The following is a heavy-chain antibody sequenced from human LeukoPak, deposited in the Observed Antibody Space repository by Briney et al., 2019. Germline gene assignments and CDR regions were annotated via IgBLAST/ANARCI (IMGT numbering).Heavy chain of an antibody. V-gene: IGHV1-2*02. D-gene: IGHD3-16*01. CDR2: TNPNSDGT. Sequence: ASVKVSCKASGYXFSDHYMHWVRQAPGQGLEWMGWTNPNSDGTKYAEKFQGRVTMTWDTSISTGYMEVSRLRYDDTAVYYCARTMAGVWGSYDYWGQGTLVSVSS. J-gene: IGHJ4*02. CDR1: GYXFSDHY. CDR3: ARTMAGVWGSYDY.